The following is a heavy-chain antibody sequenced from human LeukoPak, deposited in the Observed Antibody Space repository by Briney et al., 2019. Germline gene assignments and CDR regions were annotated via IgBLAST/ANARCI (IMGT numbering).Heavy chain of an antibody. CDR1: GGSFSGYY. D-gene: IGHD3-22*01. J-gene: IGHJ4*02. CDR2: INNSGST. CDR3: AGHDMGSSGNIDY. Sequence: PSETLSLTCAVYGGSFSGYYWSWLRQPPGKGLEWIGEINNSGSTNYNPSLKSRVTISVDTSKNQFSLKLSSVTAADTAVYYCAGHDMGSSGNIDYWGQGTLVTASS. V-gene: IGHV4-34*01.